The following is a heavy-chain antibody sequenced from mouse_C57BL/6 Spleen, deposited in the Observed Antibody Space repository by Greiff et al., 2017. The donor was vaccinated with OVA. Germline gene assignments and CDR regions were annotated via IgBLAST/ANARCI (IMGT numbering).Heavy chain of an antibody. D-gene: IGHD2-3*01. CDR2: INPNNGGT. Sequence: VQLKESGPELVKPGASVKISCKASGYTFTDYYMNWVKQSHGKSLEWIGDINPNNGGTSYNQKFKGKATLTVDKSSSTAYMELRSLTSEDSAVYYCARRLLRPWFAYWGQGTLVTVSA. J-gene: IGHJ3*01. CDR1: GYTFTDYY. V-gene: IGHV1-26*01. CDR3: ARRLLRPWFAY.